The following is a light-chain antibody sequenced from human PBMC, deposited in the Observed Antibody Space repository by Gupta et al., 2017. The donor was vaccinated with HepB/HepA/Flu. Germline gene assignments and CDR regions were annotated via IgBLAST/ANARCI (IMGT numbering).Light chain of an antibody. CDR1: QTVSTY. Sequence: EIVLTQSPATLSLSPGDRATLSCRASQTVSTYLAWYQQKPGQSPRLLIYDLSNRATGIPARFSGSGSGTEFTLTISSREPEDFAVYFCQQRSNWPLTFGGGTKVEIK. J-gene: IGKJ4*01. CDR2: DLS. CDR3: QQRSNWPLT. V-gene: IGKV3-11*01.